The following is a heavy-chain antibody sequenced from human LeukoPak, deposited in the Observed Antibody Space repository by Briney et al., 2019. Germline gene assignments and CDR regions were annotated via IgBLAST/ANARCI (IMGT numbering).Heavy chain of an antibody. Sequence: SVKVSCKASGGTFSSYAISWVRQAPGQGLEWMGGIIPIFGTANYAQKFQGRVTITADESTSTAYMELSSLRSEDTAVYYCANTYYYDSSGYYSRSDWFDPWGQGTLVIVSS. CDR2: IIPIFGTA. V-gene: IGHV1-69*13. D-gene: IGHD3-22*01. CDR1: GGTFSSYA. CDR3: ANTYYYDSSGYYSRSDWFDP. J-gene: IGHJ5*02.